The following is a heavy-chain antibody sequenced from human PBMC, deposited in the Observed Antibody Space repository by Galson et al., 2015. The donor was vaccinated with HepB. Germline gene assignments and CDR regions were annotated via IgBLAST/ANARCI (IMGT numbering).Heavy chain of an antibody. J-gene: IGHJ4*02. CDR2: IYWDGDQ. CDR1: GFSLTTNGVG. Sequence: PALVKPTQTLTLTCDFSGFSLTTNGVGVGWIRQPPGKALEWLTIIYWDGDQRYSPSLQSRLTITRDASKNQVVLTMTSTDPADTATYYGVYSRIISSSHWPPFDYWGRGTLVTVSP. V-gene: IGHV2-5*02. D-gene: IGHD2-2*01. CDR3: VYSRIISSSHWPPFDY.